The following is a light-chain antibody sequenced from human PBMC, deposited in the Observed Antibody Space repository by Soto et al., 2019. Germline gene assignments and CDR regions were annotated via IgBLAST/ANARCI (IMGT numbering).Light chain of an antibody. V-gene: IGKV3-15*01. CDR1: QTVSSN. J-gene: IGKJ1*01. Sequence: EIVMTQSPATLSVSLGERATLSCRASQTVSSNLAWYQQKPGQAPRLLIYGASTRATGIPATFSGSGSGTEFSLTISSLQTEDFAVYYCQQYNYWPRTFGQGTKVEIK. CDR3: QQYNYWPRT. CDR2: GAS.